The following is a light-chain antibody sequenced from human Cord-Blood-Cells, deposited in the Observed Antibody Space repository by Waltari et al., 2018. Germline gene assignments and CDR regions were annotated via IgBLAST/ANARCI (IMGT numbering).Light chain of an antibody. J-gene: IGLJ2*01. V-gene: IGLV3-1*01. CDR1: KLGDKY. CDR2: PDS. Sequence: YELTQPPSVSVSPGQTASITCSGDKLGDKYACWYQQKPGQSPVLVSYPDSKRPSGIPERFSGSNSGNTATLTISGTQAMDEADYYCQAWDSSTVVFGGGTKLTVL. CDR3: QAWDSSTVV.